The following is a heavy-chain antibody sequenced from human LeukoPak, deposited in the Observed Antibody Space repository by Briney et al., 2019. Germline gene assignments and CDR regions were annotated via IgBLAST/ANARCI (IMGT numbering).Heavy chain of an antibody. J-gene: IGHJ4*02. CDR3: AKIAIAAAGIDY. V-gene: IGHV3-30*04. CDR2: ISYDGTDK. D-gene: IGHD6-13*01. Sequence: GGSLRLSCAASGFIFSPYTMHWVRQAPGKGLEWVALISYDGTDKYYADSVKGRFTISRDNSKNTLYLQMNSLRAEDTAVYYCAKIAIAAAGIDYWGQGTLVTVSS. CDR1: GFIFSPYT.